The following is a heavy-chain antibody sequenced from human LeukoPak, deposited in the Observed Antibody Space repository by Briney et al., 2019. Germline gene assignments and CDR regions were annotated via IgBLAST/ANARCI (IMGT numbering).Heavy chain of an antibody. CDR3: ARLGARQMLEY. V-gene: IGHV3-7*01. J-gene: IGHJ4*02. D-gene: IGHD4/OR15-4a*01. CDR1: GFTFNNYW. Sequence: GGSLRLSCAASGFTFNNYWMGWVRQAPGKGLEWVANIKADGSEKYYVDSVKGRFTISRDNAKNSLYLQMNSLRAEDTAVYYCARLGARQMLEYWGQGTLVTVSS. CDR2: IKADGSEK.